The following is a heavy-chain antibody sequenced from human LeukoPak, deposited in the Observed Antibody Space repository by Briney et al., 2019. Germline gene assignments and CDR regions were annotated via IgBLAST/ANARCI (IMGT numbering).Heavy chain of an antibody. Sequence: NPSETLSPTCTVSGGSISTYYWSWIRQPPGKGLEWIGYMYRTGSTNYNPSLKSRVTITPDTYKNPFSLRLTSVTAADTAVYYCAREGTYGWYNWFDPWGQGTLVTVSS. D-gene: IGHD6-19*01. CDR2: MYRTGST. V-gene: IGHV4-59*01. CDR1: GGSISTYY. CDR3: AREGTYGWYNWFDP. J-gene: IGHJ5*02.